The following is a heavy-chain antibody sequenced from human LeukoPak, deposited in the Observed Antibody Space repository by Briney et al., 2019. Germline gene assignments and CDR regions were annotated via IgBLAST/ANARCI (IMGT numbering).Heavy chain of an antibody. J-gene: IGHJ6*02. CDR1: GFTFSSYG. CDR2: ISYDGSNK. CDR3: ARDTLSGVIIGPRMDV. V-gene: IGHV3-30*03. D-gene: IGHD3-3*01. Sequence: GRSLRLSCAASGFTFSSYGMHWVRQAPGKGLEWVAVISYDGSNKYYADSVKGRFTISRDNSKNTLYLQMNSLRAEDTAVYYCARDTLSGVIIGPRMDVWGQGTTVTVSS.